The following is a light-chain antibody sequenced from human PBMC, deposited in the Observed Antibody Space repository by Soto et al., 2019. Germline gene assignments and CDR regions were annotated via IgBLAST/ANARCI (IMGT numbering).Light chain of an antibody. CDR3: CSYAGSSLWM. CDR1: GSDIGNYNL. J-gene: IGLJ3*02. V-gene: IGLV2-23*02. CDR2: EVN. Sequence: QSALTQPAAVSGSLGQSITISCSGSGSDIGNYNLVSWYQQQPGKVPRLIIYEVNRGPSGVSNRFSGSKSGNTASLTISDLQPDDECLYYCCSYAGSSLWMFGGGTKLTVL.